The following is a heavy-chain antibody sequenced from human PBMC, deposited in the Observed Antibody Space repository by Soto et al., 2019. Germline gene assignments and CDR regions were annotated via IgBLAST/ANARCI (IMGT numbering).Heavy chain of an antibody. J-gene: IGHJ6*02. CDR1: GFTFSSYA. CDR3: ARDHHYGTDV. Sequence: GSLRLSCAASGFTFSSYAMHWVRQAPGKGLEWVAVISYDGSNKYYADSVKGRFTISRDNSKNTLYLQMNSLRAEDTAVYYCARDHHYGTDVWGQGTTVTVSS. V-gene: IGHV3-30-3*01. CDR2: ISYDGSNK.